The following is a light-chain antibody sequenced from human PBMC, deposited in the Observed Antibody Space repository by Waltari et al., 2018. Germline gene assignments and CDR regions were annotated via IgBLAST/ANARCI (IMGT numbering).Light chain of an antibody. Sequence: SYDLTQPPSVSVSPGETANIACSGTKVGNKAVCWYQQKPGQSPVLIVYQNSRRPSGIPERFSGSNSGNTATLMISGTQTIDEADYYCQVWDGNSVVFGGGTKLAVL. CDR2: QNS. V-gene: IGLV3-1*01. CDR3: QVWDGNSVV. J-gene: IGLJ2*01. CDR1: KVGNKA.